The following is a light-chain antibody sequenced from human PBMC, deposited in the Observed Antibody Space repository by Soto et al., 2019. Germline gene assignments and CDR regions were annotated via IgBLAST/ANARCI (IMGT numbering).Light chain of an antibody. V-gene: IGKV1-27*01. CDR1: QGISNY. J-gene: IGKJ4*01. CDR2: AAS. Sequence: DIQMTQSPSSLSASVGDRVTIICRASQGISNYLAWYQQKPGKVPKLLIYAASTLQSGVPSRFSRSGSGTDFTLTISSLQPEDVATYFCQKYNRAQHTFGGGTKVEIK. CDR3: QKYNRAQHT.